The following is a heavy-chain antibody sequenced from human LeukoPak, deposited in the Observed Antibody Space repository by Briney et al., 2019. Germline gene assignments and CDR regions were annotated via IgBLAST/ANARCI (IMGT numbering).Heavy chain of an antibody. V-gene: IGHV5-51*01. D-gene: IGHD3-22*01. Sequence: GGSLKISCKGSGYSFSSYWIGWVRQMPGKGPEWMGLIYPGDSDTRYSPSFQGQVTISADKSISTVYLQWSSLKASDTAIYYCARQRLLLPPYFDYWGQGTLVTVSS. J-gene: IGHJ4*02. CDR2: IYPGDSDT. CDR3: ARQRLLLPPYFDY. CDR1: GYSFSSYW.